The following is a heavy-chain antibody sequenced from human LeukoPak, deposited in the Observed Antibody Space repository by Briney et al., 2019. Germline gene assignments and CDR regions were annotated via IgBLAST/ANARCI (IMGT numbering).Heavy chain of an antibody. CDR1: GYTFTGYY. Sequence: GASVKVSCKASGYTFTGYYMHWVRQAPGQGLEWMGWINPNSGGTNYAQKFQGRVTMTRDTSISTAYMELSRLRSDDTAVYYCARALRRFTIAAAGTGWFDPWGQGSLVTVSS. D-gene: IGHD6-13*01. J-gene: IGHJ5*02. CDR2: INPNSGGT. V-gene: IGHV1-2*02. CDR3: ARALRRFTIAAAGTGWFDP.